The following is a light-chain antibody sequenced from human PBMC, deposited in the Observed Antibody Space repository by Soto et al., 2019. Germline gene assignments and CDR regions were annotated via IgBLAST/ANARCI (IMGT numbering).Light chain of an antibody. Sequence: QLVLTQPPSVSGAPGQRVTISCTGSSSNIGAGYDVHWYQQLPGTAPKLFIYGNSNRPSGVPDRFSGSKSGTSASLAITGLQAEDEADYYCQSYDSSLSGPVVFGGGTKLTVL. V-gene: IGLV1-40*01. CDR2: GNS. CDR3: QSYDSSLSGPVV. J-gene: IGLJ2*01. CDR1: SSNIGAGYD.